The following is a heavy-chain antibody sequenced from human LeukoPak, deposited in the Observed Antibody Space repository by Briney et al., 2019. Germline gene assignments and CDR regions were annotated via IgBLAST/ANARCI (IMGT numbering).Heavy chain of an antibody. CDR1: GYRFTGCY. Sequence: ASVKVSCKASGYRFTGCYMHLVRQPPGQGLEWMGWINPNSGVTNYAQNFQGMVSMTRDTSISTAYMELSRLRSDDTAVYYCARQQEVSGYFDYWGQGTLVTVSS. CDR3: ARQQEVSGYFDY. D-gene: IGHD3-16*02. J-gene: IGHJ4*02. V-gene: IGHV1-2*02. CDR2: INPNSGVT.